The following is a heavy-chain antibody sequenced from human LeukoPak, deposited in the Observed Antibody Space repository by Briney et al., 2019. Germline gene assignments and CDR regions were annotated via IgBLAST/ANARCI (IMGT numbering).Heavy chain of an antibody. D-gene: IGHD5-12*01. J-gene: IGHJ3*02. CDR3: ARDLGVVATRDDAFDI. CDR2: IYYSGST. CDR1: GGSISSGDYY. V-gene: IGHV4-30-4*08. Sequence: SETLSLTCTVSGGSISSGDYYWSWIRQPPGKGLEWIGYIYYSGSTYYNPSLKSRVTKSVDTSKNQFSLKLSSVTAADTAVYYCARDLGVVATRDDAFDIWGQGTMVTVSS.